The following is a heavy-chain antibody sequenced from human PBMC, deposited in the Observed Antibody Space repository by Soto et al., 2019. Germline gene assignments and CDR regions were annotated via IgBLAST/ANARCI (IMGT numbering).Heavy chain of an antibody. D-gene: IGHD3-3*01. CDR3: ARALSSYDFWSGYFSRWFDP. CDR1: GGSFSGYY. Sequence: SETLSLTCAVYGGSFSGYYWSWIRQPPGKGLEWIGEINHSGSTNYNPSLKSRVTISVDTSKNQFSLKLSSVTAADTAVYYCARALSSYDFWSGYFSRWFDPWGQGTLVTVSS. CDR2: INHSGST. V-gene: IGHV4-34*01. J-gene: IGHJ5*02.